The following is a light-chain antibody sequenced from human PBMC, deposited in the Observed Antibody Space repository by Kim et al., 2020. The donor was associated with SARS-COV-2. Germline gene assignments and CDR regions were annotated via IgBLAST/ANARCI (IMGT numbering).Light chain of an antibody. CDR2: DVS. J-gene: IGLJ1*01. CDR3: SSYTNTSTPYV. CDR1: SSSVGAYDF. Sequence: QQFTTSSSGRSSSVGAYDFVSWYQQHPGKAPNIVMYDVSDRPSGVSNRCSGSKSGNTASLTISGLQANDEADYYCSSYTNTSTPYVFGTGTKVTVL. V-gene: IGLV2-14*03.